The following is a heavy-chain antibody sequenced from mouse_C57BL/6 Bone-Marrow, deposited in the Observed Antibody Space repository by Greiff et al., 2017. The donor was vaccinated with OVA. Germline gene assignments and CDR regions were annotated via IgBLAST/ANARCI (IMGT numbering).Heavy chain of an antibody. V-gene: IGHV2-9*01. D-gene: IGHD2-2*01. CDR1: GFSFTSYG. Sequence: VNVVESGPGLVAPSQCLSISCTVSGFSFTSYGVDWVRQPPGKGLEWLGVIWGGGSTNYNSALMSRLSISKDNSKSQGFLKMNSLQTDDTAMDYCAKHRYYGYDGYFDVWGTGTTVTVSS. CDR3: AKHRYYGYDGYFDV. J-gene: IGHJ1*03. CDR2: IWGGGST.